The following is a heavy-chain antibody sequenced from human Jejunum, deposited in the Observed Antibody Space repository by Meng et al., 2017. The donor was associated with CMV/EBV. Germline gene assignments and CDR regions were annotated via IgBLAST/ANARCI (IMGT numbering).Heavy chain of an antibody. CDR3: AAFEYARMFYFDF. V-gene: IGHV4-61*08. J-gene: IGHJ4*02. CDR2: MFYNGAT. D-gene: IGHD2-2*01. CDR1: NASVSSSDYY. Sequence: VTNASVSSSDYYWTWNRQPPGKRLEWIGWMFYNGATNFNPSLKSRVSISLDTSKNQFSLKLTSVTAADAAMYYCAAFEYARMFYFDFWGQGALVTVSS.